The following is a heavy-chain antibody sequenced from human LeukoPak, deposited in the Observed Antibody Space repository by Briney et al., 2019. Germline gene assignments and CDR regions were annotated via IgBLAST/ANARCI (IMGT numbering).Heavy chain of an antibody. V-gene: IGHV4-39*01. Sequence: SETLSLICSVSGDSVSRSDSYWDWIRQPPGKGLEWIGTIYYSGRTYYSPSLKSRVTMSVDPSNNQFSLNLRSVTAADTALYYCARRRYYDGSGYLEWGQGTLLSVSS. CDR3: ARRRYYDGSGYLE. CDR1: GDSVSRSDSY. CDR2: IYYSGRT. J-gene: IGHJ1*01. D-gene: IGHD3-22*01.